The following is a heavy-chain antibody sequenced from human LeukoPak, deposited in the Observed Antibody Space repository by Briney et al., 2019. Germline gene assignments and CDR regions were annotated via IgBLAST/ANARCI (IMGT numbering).Heavy chain of an antibody. CDR3: ARALGPGAAAPDAFDI. CDR1: GGTFSSYA. Sequence: SVKVSCKASGGTFSSYAISWVRQAPGQGLEWIGRIIPILGIANYAQKFQGRVTITADKSTSTAYMELSSLRSEDTAVYYCARALGPGAAAPDAFDIWGQGTMVTVSS. D-gene: IGHD6-13*01. CDR2: IIPILGIA. V-gene: IGHV1-69*04. J-gene: IGHJ3*02.